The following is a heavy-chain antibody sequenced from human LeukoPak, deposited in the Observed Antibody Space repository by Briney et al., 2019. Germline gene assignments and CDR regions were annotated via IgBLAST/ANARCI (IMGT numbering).Heavy chain of an antibody. V-gene: IGHV3-30*18. CDR1: GFTFSGYG. CDR3: AKDSRAAAGNPGYFDY. D-gene: IGHD6-13*01. CDR2: ISYDGSNK. J-gene: IGHJ4*02. Sequence: GGSLRLSCAASGFTFSGYGMHWVRQAPGKGLEWVAVISYDGSNKYYADSVKGRFTISRDNSKNTLYLQMNSLRAEDTAVYYCAKDSRAAAGNPGYFDYWGLGTLVTVSS.